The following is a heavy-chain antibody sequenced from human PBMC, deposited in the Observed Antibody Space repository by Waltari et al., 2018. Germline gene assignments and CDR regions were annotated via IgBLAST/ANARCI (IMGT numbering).Heavy chain of an antibody. CDR1: GFSLSTSGVG. CDR2: IYWNDDK. D-gene: IGHD6-13*01. CDR3: AHSRAAAGLPYYFDY. J-gene: IGHJ4*02. Sequence: QIPLKESGPTLVKPTQTLTLTCTFSGFSLSTSGVGEGWIRQPPGKALEWLALIYWNDDKRYSPSLKSRLTITKDTSKNQVVLTMTNMDPVDTATDYYAHSRAAAGLPYYFDYWGQGTLVTVSS. V-gene: IGHV2-5*01.